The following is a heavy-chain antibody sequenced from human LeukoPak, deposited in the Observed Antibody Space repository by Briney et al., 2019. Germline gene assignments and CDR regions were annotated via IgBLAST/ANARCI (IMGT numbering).Heavy chain of an antibody. CDR1: GFTFSSYG. V-gene: IGHV3-33*01. J-gene: IGHJ6*02. D-gene: IGHD3-9*01. CDR2: IPYDGSNK. Sequence: GGSLRLSWAASGFTFSSYGVHWVRQAPGRGLGRVAVIPYDGSNKYYADSVKDGFTISRDNSKNTLYLQMNRLRAEDTAVYYCARDILTGYYNRYYYYGMDVWGQGTTVTVSS. CDR3: ARDILTGYYNRYYYYGMDV.